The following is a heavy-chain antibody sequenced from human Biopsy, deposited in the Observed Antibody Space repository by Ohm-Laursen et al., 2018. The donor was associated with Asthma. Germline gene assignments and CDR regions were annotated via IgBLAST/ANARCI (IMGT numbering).Heavy chain of an antibody. D-gene: IGHD3-22*01. CDR3: AKSADYYDSTDYLDF. CDR2: ISWNSGNI. Sequence: SLRLSCAASGFSFDDCAMHWVRQAPGKGLEWVSSISWNSGNIDYAVSVKSRFTISRDNAKNSLYLQMQSLRPGDTAFYYCAKSADYYDSTDYLDFWGRGTLVTVSS. V-gene: IGHV3-9*01. J-gene: IGHJ4*01. CDR1: GFSFDDCA.